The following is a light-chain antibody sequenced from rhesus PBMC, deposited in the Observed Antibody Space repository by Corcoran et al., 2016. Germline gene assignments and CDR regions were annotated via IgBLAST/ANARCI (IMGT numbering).Light chain of an antibody. CDR1: QSIRNW. J-gene: IGKJ4*01. Sequence: DIQMTQSPSSLSASVGDTVTITCRASQSIRNWLAWYQQEPGKAPKFPIYMASSLQSGVPSRFSGRGSGTVFTLTISSLQSDDFATYYCQQYISSPLTFCGGTKVDLK. CDR3: QQYISSPLT. CDR2: MAS. V-gene: IGKV1-22*01.